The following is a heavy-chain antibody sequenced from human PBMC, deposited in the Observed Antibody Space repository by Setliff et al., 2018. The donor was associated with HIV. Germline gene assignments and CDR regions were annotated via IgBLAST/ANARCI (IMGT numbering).Heavy chain of an antibody. J-gene: IGHJ4*02. V-gene: IGHV4-61*02. Sequence: SETLSLTCTVSGGSISSGSYFWTWIRQPAGKGLEWIGRTYTSGSTNYHPSLKSRVTISVDTSKNHFSLKVISVTAADTALYYCARASPDIVGTLFDYWGQGALVTVSS. D-gene: IGHD1-26*01. CDR3: ARASPDIVGTLFDY. CDR2: TYTSGST. CDR1: GGSISSGSYF.